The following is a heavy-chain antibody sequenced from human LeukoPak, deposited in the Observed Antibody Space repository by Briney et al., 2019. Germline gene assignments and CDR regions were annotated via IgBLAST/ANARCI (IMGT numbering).Heavy chain of an antibody. CDR1: GFTFSSYA. V-gene: IGHV3-7*01. J-gene: IGHJ4*02. CDR2: IKQDGSEK. Sequence: GGSLRLSCAASGFTFSSYAMSWVRQAPGKGLEWVANIKQDGSEKYYVDSVKGRFTISRDNAKNSLYLQMNSLRAEDTAVYYCARDYDFWSGYSSGYFDYWGQGTLVTVSS. CDR3: ARDYDFWSGYSSGYFDY. D-gene: IGHD3-3*01.